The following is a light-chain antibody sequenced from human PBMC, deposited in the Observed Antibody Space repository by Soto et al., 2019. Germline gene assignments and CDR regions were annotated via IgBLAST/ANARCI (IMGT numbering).Light chain of an antibody. Sequence: EIVLKQSPDTLSLSPGERATLSCRASQSVSGSNLAWYQHKPGQGPRLLIYIASRRATGIPDRFSGSGSGTEFTLTISKLEPEDFAVYYCQQHGSGPWTFGQGTKVEIK. V-gene: IGKV3-20*01. CDR3: QQHGSGPWT. CDR1: QSVSGSN. CDR2: IAS. J-gene: IGKJ1*01.